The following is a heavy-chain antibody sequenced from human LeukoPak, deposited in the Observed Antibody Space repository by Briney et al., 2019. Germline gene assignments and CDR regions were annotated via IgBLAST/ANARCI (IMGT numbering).Heavy chain of an antibody. J-gene: IGHJ5*02. CDR1: GYTFTSYG. V-gene: IGHV1-2*06. CDR2: INPSSGGT. Sequence: GASVKVSCKASGYTFTSYGISWVRQAPGQGLEWMGRINPSSGGTNYAQKFQGRVTMTRDTSISTAYMELSRLRSDDTAVYYCARDDSSGYYSGPWGQGTLVTVSS. CDR3: ARDDSSGYYSGP. D-gene: IGHD3-22*01.